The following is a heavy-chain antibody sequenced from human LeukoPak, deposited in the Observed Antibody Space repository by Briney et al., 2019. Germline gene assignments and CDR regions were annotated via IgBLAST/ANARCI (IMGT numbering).Heavy chain of an antibody. D-gene: IGHD3-9*01. CDR2: IWYDGSNK. CDR3: ARDSILTGYLDY. V-gene: IGHV3-33*08. Sequence: GRALRLSCAASGFIFSSYVMHWVRQAPGKGLEWVAVIWYDGSNKYYADSVKGRFTISRDNSKNTLYLQMNSLRAEDTAVYYCARDSILTGYLDYGGQGTLVTVPS. J-gene: IGHJ4*02. CDR1: GFIFSSYV.